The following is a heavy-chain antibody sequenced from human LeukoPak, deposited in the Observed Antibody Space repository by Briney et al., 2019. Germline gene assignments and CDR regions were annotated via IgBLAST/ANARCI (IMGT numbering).Heavy chain of an antibody. V-gene: IGHV3-23*01. CDR1: GFTFTNYA. D-gene: IGHD3-16*01. CDR2: VSGSGGSA. CDR3: AKVRGPYVSGPLLDY. J-gene: IGHJ4*02. Sequence: GGSLRLSCAASGFTFTNYAMSWVRQAPGKGLEWVSGVSGSGGSAHYADSVKGRFTIARDDSKNTVYLQMDSLRAEDTAIYYCAKVRGPYVSGPLLDYWGQGTLVTVSS.